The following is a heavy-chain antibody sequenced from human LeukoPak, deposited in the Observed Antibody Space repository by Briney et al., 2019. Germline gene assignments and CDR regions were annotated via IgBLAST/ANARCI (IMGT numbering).Heavy chain of an antibody. CDR1: GFTFSSHW. CDR3: ARRGITISGVHVYHYSGLDV. V-gene: IGHV3-7*02. CDR2: IKDDGSEK. J-gene: IGHJ6*02. D-gene: IGHD3-3*01. Sequence: GGSLRLSCAGSGFTFSSHWMNWVRQAPGKGLEWVASIKDDGSEKHFLDSVNGRFAISRDNAKNSLYLQMSSLRAEDTAVYYCARRGITISGVHVYHYSGLDVWGQGTTVTVSS.